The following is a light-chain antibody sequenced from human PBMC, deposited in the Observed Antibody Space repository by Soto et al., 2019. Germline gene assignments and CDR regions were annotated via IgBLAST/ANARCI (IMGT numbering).Light chain of an antibody. CDR3: SSYTSTSTPYV. J-gene: IGLJ1*01. V-gene: IGLV2-14*01. CDR2: EVS. Sequence: QSALTQPASVSGSPGQSVTISCTGTSSDVGNYIYVSWYQQHPGKAPKLMIYEVSKRPSGVSDRFSGSKSGNTASLTISGLQAEDEDDYYCSSYTSTSTPYVFGTGTKLTVL. CDR1: SSDVGNYIY.